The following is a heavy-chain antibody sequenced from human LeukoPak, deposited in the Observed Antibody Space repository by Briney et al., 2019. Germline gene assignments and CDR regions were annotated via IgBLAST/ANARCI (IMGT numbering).Heavy chain of an antibody. D-gene: IGHD1-14*01. CDR1: GYSISSAYY. Sequence: SETLSLTCSVSGYSISSAYYWGWIRQPPGKGLEWIGTMYHSGSTNYNPSLKSRVTISVDTSKNQFSLKLSSVTAADTAVYFCARGFRGDNLDYWGQGTLVTVSS. CDR3: ARGFRGDNLDY. V-gene: IGHV4-38-2*02. CDR2: MYHSGST. J-gene: IGHJ4*02.